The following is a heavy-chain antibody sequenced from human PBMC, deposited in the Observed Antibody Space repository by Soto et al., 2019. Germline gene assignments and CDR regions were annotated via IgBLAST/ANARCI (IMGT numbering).Heavy chain of an antibody. CDR1: GFTFGDYY. J-gene: IGHJ4*02. V-gene: IGHV3-21*01. D-gene: IGHD4-17*01. CDR2: ISSSSSYI. Sequence: PGGSLRLSCAASGFTFGDYYMNWVRQAPGKGLEWVSSISSSSSYIYYADSVKGRFTISRDNAKNSLYLQMNSLRAEDTAVYYCARHTVTTYTYLFDYWGQGTLVTVSS. CDR3: ARHTVTTYTYLFDY.